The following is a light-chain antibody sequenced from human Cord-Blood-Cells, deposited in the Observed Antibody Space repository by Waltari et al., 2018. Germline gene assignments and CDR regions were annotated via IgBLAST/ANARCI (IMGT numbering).Light chain of an antibody. CDR3: QSADSSGTYPVV. Sequence: SYELTQPPSVSVSPGQTARITCSGDALPKQYAYWYQQKPGQAPVLVIYKDRERPSGNPERFSGSSSGTTVTLTISGVQAEDEADYYCQSADSSGTYPVVCGGGTKLTVL. CDR1: ALPKQY. CDR2: KDR. J-gene: IGLJ2*01. V-gene: IGLV3-25*03.